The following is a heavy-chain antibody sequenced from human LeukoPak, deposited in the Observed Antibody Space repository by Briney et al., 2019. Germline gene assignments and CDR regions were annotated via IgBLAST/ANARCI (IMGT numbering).Heavy chain of an antibody. D-gene: IGHD2-15*01. J-gene: IGHJ4*02. CDR2: INPNSGGT. CDR3: ANRLGYCSGGSCPQGDY. CDR1: GYTFTGYY. V-gene: IGHV1-2*02. Sequence: ASVKVSCKASGYTFTGYYMHWVRQAPGQGLEWMGWINPNSGGTNYAQKFQGRVTMTRDTSISTAYMELSRLGSDDTAVYYCANRLGYCSGGSCPQGDYWGQGTLVTVSS.